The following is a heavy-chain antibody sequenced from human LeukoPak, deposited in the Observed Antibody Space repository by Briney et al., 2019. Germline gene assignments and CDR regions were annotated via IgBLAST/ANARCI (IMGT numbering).Heavy chain of an antibody. CDR2: ISAYNGNT. Sequence: AXXKVSCKASGYTLSNYGIYWVRQAPGQGLEWMGWISAYNGNTNSAQKIRGRVAMTTDTSTNTAYMELKSLRSDDTAVYYCARGEDYYGSGSFDYWGQGTLVTVSS. J-gene: IGHJ4*02. D-gene: IGHD3-10*01. CDR1: GYTLSNYG. V-gene: IGHV1-18*01. CDR3: ARGEDYYGSGSFDY.